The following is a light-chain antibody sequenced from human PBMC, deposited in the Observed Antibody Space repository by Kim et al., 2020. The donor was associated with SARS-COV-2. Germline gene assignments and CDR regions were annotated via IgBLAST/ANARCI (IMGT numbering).Light chain of an antibody. Sequence: VTNPCPSSGGCIASRYMQWYQQRPGRAPTTVMYEDKERHFGVPDRFSGSIDISSNSATLTISGLETEDEADYCCQSYDTSNHWVLGGGTQLTVL. J-gene: IGLJ3*02. V-gene: IGLV6-57*02. CDR3: QSYDTSNHWV. CDR1: GGCIASRY. CDR2: EDK.